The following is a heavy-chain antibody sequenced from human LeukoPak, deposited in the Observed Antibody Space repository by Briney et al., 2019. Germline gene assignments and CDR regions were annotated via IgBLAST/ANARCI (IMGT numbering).Heavy chain of an antibody. CDR2: INHSGRT. V-gene: IGHV4-34*01. J-gene: IGHJ4*02. Sequence: SETLSLTCAVYGGPFSDYYWSWIRQPPGKGLEWIGEINHSGRTNYNPSLKSRVAILVDTSKNQFSLHLSSVTASDTAVYFCARGGATPMVFRYWGQGTLVTVSS. D-gene: IGHD5-18*01. CDR3: ARGGATPMVFRY. CDR1: GGPFSDYY.